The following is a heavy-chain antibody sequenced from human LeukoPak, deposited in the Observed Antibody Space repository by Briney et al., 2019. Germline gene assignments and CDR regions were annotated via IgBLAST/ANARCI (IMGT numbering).Heavy chain of an antibody. CDR1: GFTFSSYS. V-gene: IGHV3-21*04. J-gene: IGHJ4*02. CDR3: VRVGSVAGSDYLDY. Sequence: GGSLRLSCAASGFTFSSYSMNWVRQAPGKGLEWVSSISSSSSYIYYADSVKGRFTISRDNAKNSLYLQMNSLKTEDTAVYYCVRVGSVAGSDYLDYWGQGTLVTVSS. CDR2: ISSSSSYI. D-gene: IGHD6-19*01.